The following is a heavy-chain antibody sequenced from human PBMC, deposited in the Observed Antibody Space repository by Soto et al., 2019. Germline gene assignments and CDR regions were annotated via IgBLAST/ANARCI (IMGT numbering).Heavy chain of an antibody. CDR1: GGSISSSTFC. CDR3: ARSPLRDGSYSIPRTFDY. J-gene: IGHJ4*02. D-gene: IGHD1-26*01. V-gene: IGHV4-39*01. CDR2: VCYRGNT. Sequence: LQLQGSGPGLVQPSETLSLTCTVSGGSISSSTFCWGWIRQPPGEGLEWIGGVCYRGNTRYNPSIASRVTISPDTSKNQLSLKVSAVTAADTAVYYCARSPLRDGSYSIPRTFDYWGQGTLVTVSS.